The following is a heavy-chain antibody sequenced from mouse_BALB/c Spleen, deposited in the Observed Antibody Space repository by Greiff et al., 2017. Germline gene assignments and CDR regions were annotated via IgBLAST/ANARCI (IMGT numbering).Heavy chain of an antibody. CDR1: GFTFSSYA. Sequence: EVQVVESGGGLVKPGGSLKLSCAASGFTFSSYAMSWVRQTPEKRLEWVASISSGGSTYYPDSVKGRFTISRDNARNILYLQMSSLRSEDTAMYYCARIHYGNYAYAMDYWGQGTSVTVSS. CDR3: ARIHYGNYAYAMDY. V-gene: IGHV5-6-5*01. CDR2: ISSGGST. J-gene: IGHJ4*01. D-gene: IGHD2-1*01.